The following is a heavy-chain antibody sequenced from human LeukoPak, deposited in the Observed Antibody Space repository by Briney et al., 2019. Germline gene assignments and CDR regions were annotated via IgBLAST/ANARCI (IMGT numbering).Heavy chain of an antibody. Sequence: ASETLSLTCAVYGGSLSGYYWGWIRQPPGKGLEWIGSIYYSGSTYYNPSLKSRVTISVDTSKNQFSLKLSSVTAADTAVYYCARDYGRSTYYDILTGSPDAFDIWGKGTMVTVSS. V-gene: IGHV4-39*07. CDR1: GGSLSGYY. CDR2: IYYSGST. CDR3: ARDYGRSTYYDILTGSPDAFDI. D-gene: IGHD3-9*01. J-gene: IGHJ3*02.